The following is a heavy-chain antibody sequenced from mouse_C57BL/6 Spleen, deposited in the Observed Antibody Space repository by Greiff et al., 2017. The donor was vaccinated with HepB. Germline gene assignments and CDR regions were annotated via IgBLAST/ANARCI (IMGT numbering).Heavy chain of an antibody. CDR1: GFTFSAYG. CDR2: ISSGSSTI. J-gene: IGHJ2*01. CDR3: SRPMTTVSSGGFDY. D-gene: IGHD1-1*01. V-gene: IGHV5-17*01. Sequence: EVQLVESGGGLVQPGGSLTLSCAASGFTFSAYGMHWVRQAPEKGLEWVAYISSGSSTIYYADTVKGRFTISRDNAKTTLFLQMTSLRSEDPAMYYCSRPMTTVSSGGFDYWGQGTTLTVSS.